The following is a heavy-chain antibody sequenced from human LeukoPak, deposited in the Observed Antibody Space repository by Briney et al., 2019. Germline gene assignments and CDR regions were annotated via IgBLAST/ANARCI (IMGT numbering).Heavy chain of an antibody. CDR1: GGSISSYY. V-gene: IGHV4-59*01. CDR3: ARVRGISIAAADHFDY. J-gene: IGHJ4*02. Sequence: PSETLSLTCTVSGGSISSYYWSWIRQPPGKGLEWIGYIYYSGSTNYNPSLRSRVTISVDTSKNQFSLKLSSVTAADTAVYYCARVRGISIAAADHFDYWGQGTLVTVSS. CDR2: IYYSGST. D-gene: IGHD6-13*01.